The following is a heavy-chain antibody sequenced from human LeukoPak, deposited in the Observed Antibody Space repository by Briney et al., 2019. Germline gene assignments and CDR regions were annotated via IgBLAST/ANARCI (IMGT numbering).Heavy chain of an antibody. CDR2: IDPRDSYT. V-gene: IGHV5-10-1*01. Sequence: GESLKISCKGSGYGFSSYWISWVRQTPGKGLEWMGKIDPRDSYTHYSPSFQGHGTISADKSINTAYLQWSSLKASDTAMYYCARYDYESDAFDIWGQGTMVTVSS. D-gene: IGHD3-22*01. J-gene: IGHJ3*02. CDR1: GYGFSSYW. CDR3: ARYDYESDAFDI.